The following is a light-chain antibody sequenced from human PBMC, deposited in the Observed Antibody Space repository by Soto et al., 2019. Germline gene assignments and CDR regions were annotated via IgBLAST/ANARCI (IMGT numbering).Light chain of an antibody. CDR1: GSDVGGYDH. CDR2: DVT. CDR3: SSYTNKDTLL. V-gene: IGLV2-14*03. Sequence: QSALTQPASVSGSPGQSITISCTGTGSDVGGYDHVSWYQQHPGKAPKLIIYDVTLRPSGISPRFSGSKSDNTASLAVSGLQPEDEADYYCSSYTNKDTLLFGGGTKVTVL. J-gene: IGLJ3*02.